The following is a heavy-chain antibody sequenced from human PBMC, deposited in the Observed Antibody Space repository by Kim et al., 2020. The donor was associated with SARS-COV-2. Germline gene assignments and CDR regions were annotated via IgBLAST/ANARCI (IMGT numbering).Heavy chain of an antibody. CDR3: AKSPAAAWNFDY. Sequence: YADSVKGRFTVSRDNSKNTLCLQMSYLRAEDTAVYYCAKSPAAAWNFDYWGQGVLVTVSS. V-gene: IGHV3-23*01. J-gene: IGHJ4*02. D-gene: IGHD6-13*01.